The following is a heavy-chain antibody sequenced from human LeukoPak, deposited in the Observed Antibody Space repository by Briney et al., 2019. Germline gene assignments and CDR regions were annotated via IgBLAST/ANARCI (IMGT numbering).Heavy chain of an antibody. J-gene: IGHJ6*02. CDR1: GFTVSTSY. CDR2: IYTDRST. D-gene: IGHD1-20*01. CDR3: ARDVYNWNPYGMDV. Sequence: GASLRLSCAASGFTVSTSYMSWVRQAPGKGLERVSVIYTDRSTYYADSVKGRFTISRDNSKNTLYLQMNSLRAEDTAVYYCARDVYNWNPYGMDVWGQGTTVTVSS. V-gene: IGHV3-53*01.